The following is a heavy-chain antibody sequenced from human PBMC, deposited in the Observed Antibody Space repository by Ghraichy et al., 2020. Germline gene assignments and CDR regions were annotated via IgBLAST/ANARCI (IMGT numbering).Heavy chain of an antibody. CDR3: ARGADYDFWSGYYSDGNYFDY. Sequence: SETLSLTCTVSGGSISSYYWSWIRQPPGKGLEWIGYIYYSGSTNYNPSLKSRVTISVDTSKNQFSLKLSSLTAADTAVYYCARGADYDFWSGYYSDGNYFDYWGQGTLVTVSS. CDR2: IYYSGST. J-gene: IGHJ4*02. V-gene: IGHV4-59*01. CDR1: GGSISSYY. D-gene: IGHD3-3*01.